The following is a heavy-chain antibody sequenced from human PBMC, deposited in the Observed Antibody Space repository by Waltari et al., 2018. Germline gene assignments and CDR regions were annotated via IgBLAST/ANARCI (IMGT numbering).Heavy chain of an antibody. CDR2: IIPSLDVT. D-gene: IGHD3-22*01. CDR1: GGSFNNYA. CDR3: ARWVDGSGFYPDT. J-gene: IGHJ5*02. Sequence: QVQLVQSGAEVKKPGSSVTLSCMPSGGSFNNYAVNWVRQAPGQGLEWVGRIIPSLDVTQNAQKFQGRVTVSADKVTGTVYMELSRLRSEDTAVYYCARWVDGSGFYPDTWGRGTLVSVSS. V-gene: IGHV1-69*09.